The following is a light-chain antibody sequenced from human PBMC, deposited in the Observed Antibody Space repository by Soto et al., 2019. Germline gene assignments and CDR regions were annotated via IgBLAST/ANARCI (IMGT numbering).Light chain of an antibody. CDR3: QSYDSRLSGYV. J-gene: IGLJ1*01. CDR2: GKS. CDR1: SSNIGAGYD. V-gene: IGLV1-40*01. Sequence: QPVLTQPSSVSGAPGQRVTISCTGSSSNIGAGYDVHWYQQVPGTAPKLLIYGKSNRPSGVPDRFSGSKSGTSASLAITGLQAEDEADYYCQSYDSRLSGYVFGTGTKLTVL.